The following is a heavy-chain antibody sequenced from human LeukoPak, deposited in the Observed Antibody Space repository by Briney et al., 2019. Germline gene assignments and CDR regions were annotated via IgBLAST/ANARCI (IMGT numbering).Heavy chain of an antibody. V-gene: IGHV3-30*02. J-gene: IGHJ4*02. CDR1: GFSFSSYG. CDR3: AKDSSGSSWYWDY. Sequence: GGSLRLSCAASGFSFSSYGMHWVRQAPGKGLEWVTFIRYDGSNKYYADSVKGRFTISRDNSKNTLYLQMNSLITEDTAVYYCAKDSSGSSWYWDYWGQGTLVTVSS. CDR2: IRYDGSNK. D-gene: IGHD6-13*01.